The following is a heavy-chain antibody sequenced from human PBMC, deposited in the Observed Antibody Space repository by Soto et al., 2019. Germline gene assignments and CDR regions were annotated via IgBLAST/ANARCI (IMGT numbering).Heavy chain of an antibody. CDR2: IYPGDSDS. D-gene: IGHD6-13*01. CDR3: ARLTNRIAAAEVYYYGMDV. CDR1: GFTFTSYW. Sequence: PGESLKISCKGSGFTFTSYWIAWVRQMPGKGLEWMGIIYPGDSDSSYSPSFQGQVTISADKSINTAYLHWSSLKASDTAMYYCARLTNRIAAAEVYYYGMDVWGQGTTVTVSS. V-gene: IGHV5-51*01. J-gene: IGHJ6*02.